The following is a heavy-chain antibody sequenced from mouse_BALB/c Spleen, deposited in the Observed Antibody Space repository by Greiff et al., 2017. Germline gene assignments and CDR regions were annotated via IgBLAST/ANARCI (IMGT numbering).Heavy chain of an antibody. CDR2: ISSGGSYT. CDR3: TRDRPGSFDY. V-gene: IGHV5-6-4*01. CDR1: GFTFSSYT. Sequence: DVMLVESGGGLVKPGGSLKLSCAASGFTFSSYTMSWVRQTPEKRLEWVATISSGGSYTYYPDSVKGRFTISRDNAKNTLYLQMSSLKSEDTAMYYCTRDRPGSFDYWGQGTTLTVSS. J-gene: IGHJ2*01.